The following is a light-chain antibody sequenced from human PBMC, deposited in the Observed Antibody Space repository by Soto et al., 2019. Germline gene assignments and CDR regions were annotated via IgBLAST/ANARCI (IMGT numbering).Light chain of an antibody. CDR3: HQYVSSWT. Sequence: IVLTHSPGTLSLSPGERATLSCRASQSVSSTYVAWYQQKSGQAPRLLIYGASSRATGIPDRFSGSGSGTDFTLTISRLEPEDFEVYYCHQYVSSWTFGQGTKVDIK. CDR1: QSVSSTY. V-gene: IGKV3-20*01. CDR2: GAS. J-gene: IGKJ1*01.